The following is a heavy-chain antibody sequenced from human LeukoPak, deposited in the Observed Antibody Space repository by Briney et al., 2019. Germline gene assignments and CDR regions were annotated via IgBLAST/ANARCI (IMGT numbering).Heavy chain of an antibody. Sequence: GASVKVSCKASGYTFTSYYMHWVRQAPGQGLEWMGIINPRGGSTSYAQKFQGRVTMTRDTSTSAVYMELSSLRSEDTAVYYCWRDLATPRHYVGGGGGGGGVGYWGQGTLVTVSS. D-gene: IGHD5-12*01. CDR1: GYTFTSYY. CDR2: INPRGGST. J-gene: IGHJ4*02. V-gene: IGHV1-46*01. CDR3: WRDLATPRHYVGGGGGGGGVGY.